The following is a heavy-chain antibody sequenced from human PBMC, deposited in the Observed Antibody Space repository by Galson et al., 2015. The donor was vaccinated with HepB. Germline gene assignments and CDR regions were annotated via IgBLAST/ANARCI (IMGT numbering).Heavy chain of an antibody. CDR3: ARDRRRALRYFDWSSGAFDL. V-gene: IGHV3-48*01. Sequence: SLRLSCAASGFNFNSFSMNWVRQAPGKGLEWVSYCSSSGSVLFYADSVKGRFTISTDKAKKSLFLQMSSLRAEDTAVYYCARDRRRALRYFDWSSGAFDLWGQGTLVTVSS. J-gene: IGHJ4*02. D-gene: IGHD3-9*01. CDR1: GFNFNSFS. CDR2: CSSSGSVL.